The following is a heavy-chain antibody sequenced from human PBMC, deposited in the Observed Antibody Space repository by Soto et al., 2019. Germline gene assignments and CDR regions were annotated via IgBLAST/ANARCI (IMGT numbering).Heavy chain of an antibody. Sequence: QVQLVQSGAEVKKPGSSVKVSCKASGGTFSSYAINWVRQAPGQGLEWMGGIIPIFGTANYAQKFQGRVTITADKSTSTAYMEMSSLRSEYTAVYYCARSLYSGYDYGYWGQGTLVTVSS. CDR3: ARSLYSGYDYGY. D-gene: IGHD5-12*01. J-gene: IGHJ4*02. CDR1: GGTFSSYA. V-gene: IGHV1-69*06. CDR2: IIPIFGTA.